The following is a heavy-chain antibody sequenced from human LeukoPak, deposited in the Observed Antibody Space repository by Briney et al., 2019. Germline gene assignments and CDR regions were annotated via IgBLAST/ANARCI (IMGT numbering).Heavy chain of an antibody. J-gene: IGHJ3*01. CDR1: GGTFSSYA. CDR3: AREDNGGATDDGFDV. CDR2: IIPIFGTA. Sequence: ASVKVSCKASGGTFSSYAISWVRQAPGQGLEWMGGIIPIFGTANYAQKFQGRVTITADESTSTAYMELSSLRSEDTAVYYCAREDNGGATDDGFDVWGRGTVVIVSS. V-gene: IGHV1-69*13. D-gene: IGHD3-16*01.